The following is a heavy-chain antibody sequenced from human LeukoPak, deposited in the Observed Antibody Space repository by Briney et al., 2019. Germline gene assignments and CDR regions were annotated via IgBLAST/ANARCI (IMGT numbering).Heavy chain of an antibody. J-gene: IGHJ4*02. CDR3: ARESSYDSSGYYFDSGHLDY. Sequence: SVKVSCKASGGTFSSYAISWVRQAPGQGLEWMGGIIPIFGTANYAQKFQGRVTITADESTSTAYMELSSLRSEDTAVYYCARESSYDSSGYYFDSGHLDYWGQGTLVTVSS. CDR1: GGTFSSYA. V-gene: IGHV1-69*13. CDR2: IIPIFGTA. D-gene: IGHD3-22*01.